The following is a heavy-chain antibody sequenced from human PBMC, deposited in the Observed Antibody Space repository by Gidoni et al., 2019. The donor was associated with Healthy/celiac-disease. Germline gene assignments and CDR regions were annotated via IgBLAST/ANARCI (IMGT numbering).Heavy chain of an antibody. J-gene: IGHJ4*02. CDR1: AGSISSSSYY. Sequence: QLQLQESGPGLVKPSETLSLPSTVSAGSISSSSYYWGWIRQPPGEGREWTGSIYYSGSTYYNPSLKSRVTISVDTSKNQFSLKLSSVSAADTSVYYCARLGRQWLNYFDYWGQGTLVTVSS. V-gene: IGHV4-39*01. CDR2: IYYSGST. D-gene: IGHD6-19*01. CDR3: ARLGRQWLNYFDY.